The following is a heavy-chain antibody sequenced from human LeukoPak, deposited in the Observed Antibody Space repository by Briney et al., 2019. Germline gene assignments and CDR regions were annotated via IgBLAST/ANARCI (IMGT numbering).Heavy chain of an antibody. CDR1: GFTISSNY. CDR3: ARDPAPATGAFDI. V-gene: IGHV3-53*01. D-gene: IGHD1-1*01. Sequence: GGSLRLTCAASGFTISSNYMNWVRQAPGKGLEWVSVIFNSGDTYYADSVKGRFTISRDTSKNTLYLQMNSLRVDDTAVYYCARDPAPATGAFDIWGQGTMVIIS. J-gene: IGHJ3*02. CDR2: IFNSGDT.